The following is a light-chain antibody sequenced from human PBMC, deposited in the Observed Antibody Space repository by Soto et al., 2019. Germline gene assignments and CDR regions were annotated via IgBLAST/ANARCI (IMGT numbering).Light chain of an antibody. J-gene: IGKJ3*01. Sequence: EIVLTQSPGTLSLSQGERATLSCRASQIVASRYVAWYQQKPGQAPRLLIYVASSRDTAIPDMFSGSGSGTDFTLTISRLEREDFAAYYCQLFGTSWLTFGPGNKVDLK. CDR1: QIVASRY. V-gene: IGKV3-20*01. CDR3: QLFGTSWLT. CDR2: VAS.